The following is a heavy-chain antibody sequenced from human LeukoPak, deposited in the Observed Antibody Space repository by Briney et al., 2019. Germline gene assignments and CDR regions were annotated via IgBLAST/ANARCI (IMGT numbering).Heavy chain of an antibody. Sequence: SETLSLTCTVSGGSISSSDYYWGWIRQSPEKGLEWIGTVYYSGSTYYNPSLQSRVTISVDTSNNQFSLRLSSVTAADTAVYYCARHQFHRRPYYFDYWGQGTLVTVSS. J-gene: IGHJ4*02. V-gene: IGHV4-39*01. D-gene: IGHD3-16*01. CDR3: ARHQFHRRPYYFDY. CDR1: GGSISSSDYY. CDR2: VYYSGST.